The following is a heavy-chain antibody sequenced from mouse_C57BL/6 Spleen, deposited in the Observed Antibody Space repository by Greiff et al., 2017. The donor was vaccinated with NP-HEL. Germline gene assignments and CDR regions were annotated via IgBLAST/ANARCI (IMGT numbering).Heavy chain of an antibody. CDR2: IRSKSSNYAT. CDR1: GFTFNTYA. Sequence: EVMLVESGGGLVQPKGSLKLSCAASGFTFNTYAMHWVRQAPGKGLEWVARIRSKSSNYATYYADSVKDRFTISRDDSQSMLYLQMNNLKTEDTAMYYCVRVDYYGSSYAYFDVWGTGTTVTVSS. J-gene: IGHJ1*03. D-gene: IGHD1-1*01. V-gene: IGHV10-3*01. CDR3: VRVDYYGSSYAYFDV.